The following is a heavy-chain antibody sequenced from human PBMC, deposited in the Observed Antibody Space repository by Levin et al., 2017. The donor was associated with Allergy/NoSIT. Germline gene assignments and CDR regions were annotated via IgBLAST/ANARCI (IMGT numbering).Heavy chain of an antibody. V-gene: IGHV3-66*01. D-gene: IGHD4-17*01. CDR1: GFTVSSNY. CDR2: IYSGGST. J-gene: IGHJ4*02. CDR3: ARGTYGDYVTDQEEYYFDY. Sequence: GESLKISCAASGFTVSSNYMSWVRQAPGKGLEWVSVIYSGGSTYYADSVKGRFTISRDNSKNTLYLQMNSLRAEDTAVYYCARGTYGDYVTDQEEYYFDYWGQGTLVTVSS.